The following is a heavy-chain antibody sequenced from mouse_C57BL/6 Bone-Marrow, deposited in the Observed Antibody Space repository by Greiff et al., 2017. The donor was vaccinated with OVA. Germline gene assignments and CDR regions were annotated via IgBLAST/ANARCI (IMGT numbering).Heavy chain of an antibody. V-gene: IGHV14-2*01. CDR2: IDPEDGET. J-gene: IGHJ2*01. Sequence: EVQGVESGAELVKPGASVKLSCTASGFNIKDYYMHWVKQRTEQGLEWIGRIDPEDGETKYAPKFQGKATITADTSSNTAYLQLSSLTSEDTAVYYCARDPHYGSSRDYFDYWGQGTTLTVSS. CDR1: GFNIKDYY. D-gene: IGHD1-1*01. CDR3: ARDPHYGSSRDYFDY.